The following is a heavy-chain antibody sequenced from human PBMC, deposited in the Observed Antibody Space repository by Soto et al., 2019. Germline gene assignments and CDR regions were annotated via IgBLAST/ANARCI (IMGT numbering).Heavy chain of an antibody. J-gene: IGHJ4*02. V-gene: IGHV3-23*01. CDR2: ICASGADE. CDR3: GKDIRSGSIDY. CDR1: GFTFSSYA. D-gene: IGHD1-1*01. Sequence: GGSLRLSCAASGFTFSSYAMSWVRQAPGKGLEWVSAICASGADEYYADSVKGRFTISRDNSTNTVYLQMNSLRAEDTARYYCGKDIRSGSIDYWGQGTLVTVSS.